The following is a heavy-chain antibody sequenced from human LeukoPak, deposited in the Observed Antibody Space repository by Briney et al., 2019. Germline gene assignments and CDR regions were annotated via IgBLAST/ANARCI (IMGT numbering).Heavy chain of an antibody. CDR2: IYYSGST. V-gene: IGHV4-59*01. CDR1: GGSISSYY. Sequence: SETLSLTCTVSGGSISSYYWSWIRQPPGKGLEWIGYIYYSGSTNYNPSLKSRVTISVDTSKNQFSLKLSSVTAADTAVYYCARADYGSGWYSGVFGAFDTWGQGTMVTVSS. J-gene: IGHJ3*02. CDR3: ARADYGSGWYSGVFGAFDT. D-gene: IGHD6-19*01.